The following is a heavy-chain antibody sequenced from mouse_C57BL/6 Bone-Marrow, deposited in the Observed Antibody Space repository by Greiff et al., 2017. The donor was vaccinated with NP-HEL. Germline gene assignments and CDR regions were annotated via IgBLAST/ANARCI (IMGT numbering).Heavy chain of an antibody. Sequence: EVKLMESGGGLVKPGGSLKLSCAASGFTFSDYGMHWVRQAPEKGLEWVAYISSGSSTIYSADTVKGRFTISRDNAKNTLFLQMTSLRSEDTAMYYCARPFITTVVDYYAMDYWGQGTSVTVSS. CDR3: ARPFITTVVDYYAMDY. V-gene: IGHV5-17*01. CDR1: GFTFSDYG. J-gene: IGHJ4*01. D-gene: IGHD1-1*01. CDR2: ISSGSSTI.